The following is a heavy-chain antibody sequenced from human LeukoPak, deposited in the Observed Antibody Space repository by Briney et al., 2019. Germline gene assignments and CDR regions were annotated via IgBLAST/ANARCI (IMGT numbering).Heavy chain of an antibody. CDR1: GFSFSNYW. Sequence: GGSLRLSCAASGFSFSNYWMTWVRQAPGKGLEWVANIKVDASEKYYVDSVKGRFTISRDNAKNSLYLQMNSLRAEDTAVYYCAREGSSGYSGYFDLWGRGTLVTVSS. D-gene: IGHD3-22*01. J-gene: IGHJ2*01. V-gene: IGHV3-7*05. CDR2: IKVDASEK. CDR3: AREGSSGYSGYFDL.